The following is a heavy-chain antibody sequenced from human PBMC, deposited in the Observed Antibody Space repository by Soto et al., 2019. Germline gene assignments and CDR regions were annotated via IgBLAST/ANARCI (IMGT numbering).Heavy chain of an antibody. V-gene: IGHV3-23*01. CDR3: ATDRAARGIDY. CDR2: ISTSGGNR. Sequence: EVRLLESGGGLVQPGGSLRLSCAASGFTYTNYAMTWVRQTPGKGLEWVSTISTSGGNRYYADSVKGRFTISRDNSENTRYQKINSLRVDDTALYYCATDRAARGIDYWGPGTLVTVGS. J-gene: IGHJ4*02. D-gene: IGHD6-6*01. CDR1: GFTYTNYA.